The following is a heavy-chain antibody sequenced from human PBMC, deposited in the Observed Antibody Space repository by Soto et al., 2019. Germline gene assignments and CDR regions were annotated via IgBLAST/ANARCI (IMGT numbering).Heavy chain of an antibody. D-gene: IGHD2-21*02. Sequence: SETLSLTCTVSGGTISRYYWGWIRQPPGKGLEWIGYMYNTGSTVYNPSFKSRVTISVDTSKNQFSLKLNSVTAADTAVYYCARDLWGYCGTDCYPLDVWGQGTTVTVSS. CDR3: ARDLWGYCGTDCYPLDV. J-gene: IGHJ6*02. V-gene: IGHV4-59*01. CDR1: GGTISRYY. CDR2: MYNTGST.